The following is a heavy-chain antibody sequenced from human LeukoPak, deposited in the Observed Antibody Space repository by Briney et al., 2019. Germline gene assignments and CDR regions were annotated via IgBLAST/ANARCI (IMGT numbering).Heavy chain of an antibody. CDR3: AREKSFLEWLSTGRRDGYYMDV. CDR1: GFTFSSYW. D-gene: IGHD3-3*02. V-gene: IGHV3-7*01. J-gene: IGHJ6*03. CDR2: IKQDGSEK. Sequence: GGSLRLSCAASGFTFSSYWMSWVRQAPGKGLEWVANIKQDGSEKYYVDSVKGRFTISRDNAKNSLYLQMNSLRAEDTAVYYCAREKSFLEWLSTGRRDGYYMDVWGKGTTVTVSS.